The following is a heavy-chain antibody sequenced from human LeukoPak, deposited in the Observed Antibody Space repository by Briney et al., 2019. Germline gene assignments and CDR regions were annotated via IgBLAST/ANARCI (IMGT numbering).Heavy chain of an antibody. Sequence: GASVKVSCKASGYTFTGYYMHWVRQAPGQGLEWMGWINPNSGGTNYAQKFQGRVTMTRDTSISTAYMELRSLRSDDTAVYYCARDWPQWLDREPADYWGQGTLVTVSS. D-gene: IGHD6-19*01. J-gene: IGHJ4*02. CDR3: ARDWPQWLDREPADY. CDR2: INPNSGGT. CDR1: GYTFTGYY. V-gene: IGHV1-2*02.